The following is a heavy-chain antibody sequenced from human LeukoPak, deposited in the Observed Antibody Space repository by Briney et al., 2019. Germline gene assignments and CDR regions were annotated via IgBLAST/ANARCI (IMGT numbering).Heavy chain of an antibody. D-gene: IGHD6-19*01. J-gene: IGHJ6*03. CDR2: INHSGST. V-gene: IGHV4-34*01. Sequence: PSETLSLTCAVYGGSFSGYYWSWIRQPPGKGLEWIGEINHSGSTNYNPSLKSRVTISVGTSKNQFSLKLSSVTAADTAVYYCARHGRYSSGWYVSYYYYYMDVWGKGTTVTISS. CDR3: ARHGRYSSGWYVSYYYYYMDV. CDR1: GGSFSGYY.